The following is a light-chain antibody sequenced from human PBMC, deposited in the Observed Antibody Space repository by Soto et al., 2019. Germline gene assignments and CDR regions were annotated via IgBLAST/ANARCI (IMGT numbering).Light chain of an antibody. CDR1: SSDVGAYKY. V-gene: IGLV2-14*01. CDR2: EVS. Sequence: QSPLTQAASVSGSPGQSITISCTGTSSDVGAYKYVSWYQQHPGKAPKVMIYEVSNRPSGVSNRFSGSKSGNTASLTISGLHAEDEADYFCSSYSSSSTLFVFGTGTKVTVL. CDR3: SSYSSSSTLFV. J-gene: IGLJ1*01.